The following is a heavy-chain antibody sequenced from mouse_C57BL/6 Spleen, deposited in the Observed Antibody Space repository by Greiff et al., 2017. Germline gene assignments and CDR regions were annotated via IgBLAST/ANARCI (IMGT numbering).Heavy chain of an antibody. CDR2: ISYSGST. J-gene: IGHJ4*01. D-gene: IGHD1-1*01. CDR3: ARSSITTVVDAYAMDY. Sequence: VQLKESGPGLAKPSQTLSLTCSVTGYSITSDYWNWIRKFPGNKLEYMGYISYSGSTYYNPSLKSRISITRDTSKNQYYLQLNSVTTEDTATYYCARSSITTVVDAYAMDYWGQGTSVTVSS. V-gene: IGHV3-8*01. CDR1: GYSITSDY.